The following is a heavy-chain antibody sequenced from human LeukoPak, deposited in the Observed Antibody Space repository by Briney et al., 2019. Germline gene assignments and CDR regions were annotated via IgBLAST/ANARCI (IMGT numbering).Heavy chain of an antibody. J-gene: IGHJ4*02. CDR1: GFTFSKYW. CDR2: INNDGTVT. D-gene: IGHD6-19*01. CDR3: ATKQWLAPPPDS. Sequence: GGSLRLSCAASGFTFSKYWVLWVRQAPGKGLESVSRINNDGTVTTYADSVKGRFTVSRDNADNTMFLQMDSVRDEDTSVYYCATKQWLAPPPDSWGQGTPVTVSS. V-gene: IGHV3-74*01.